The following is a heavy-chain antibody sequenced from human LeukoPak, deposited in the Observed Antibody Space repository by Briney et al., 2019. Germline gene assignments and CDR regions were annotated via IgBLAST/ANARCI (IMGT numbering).Heavy chain of an antibody. V-gene: IGHV3-30-3*01. CDR2: ISYDGSNK. CDR1: GFTFSSYA. D-gene: IGHD2-2*01. J-gene: IGHJ4*02. CDR3: AREGFIVVVPAAPSYFDY. Sequence: GRSLRLSCAASGFTFSSYAMHWVRQAPGKGLEWVAVISYDGSNKYYADSVKGRFTISRDNSKNTLYLQMNSLRAEDTAVYYCAREGFIVVVPAAPSYFDYWGQGTLVTVSS.